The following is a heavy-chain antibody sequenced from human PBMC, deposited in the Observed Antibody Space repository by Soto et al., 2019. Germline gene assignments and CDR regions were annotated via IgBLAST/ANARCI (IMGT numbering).Heavy chain of an antibody. V-gene: IGHV1-3*01. CDR3: AREGGSIFWSGSLPHY. CDR1: GYTFTSYA. J-gene: IGHJ4*02. Sequence: ASVNVSCKASGYTFTSYAMHWVRQAPGQRLEWMGWTNAGNGNTKYSQKFQGRVTITRDTSASTAYMELSSLRSEDTAVYYCAREGGSIFWSGSLPHYWGQGTLVIVSA. CDR2: TNAGNGNT. D-gene: IGHD3-3*01.